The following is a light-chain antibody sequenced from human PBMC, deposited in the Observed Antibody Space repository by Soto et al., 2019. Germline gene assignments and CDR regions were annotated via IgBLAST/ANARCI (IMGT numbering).Light chain of an antibody. CDR3: WSYTANTSRV. J-gene: IGLJ3*02. V-gene: IGLV2-14*03. CDR1: SSDVGGYNY. Sequence: QSALTQPASLSGSPEQSITIFCTGTSSDVGGYNYVSWYQQFPGKAPKLIIDDVSNRPSGVSNRFSGSKSGNTASLTISGLQAEDEANSYCWSYTANTSRVFGGGTKLTVL. CDR2: DVS.